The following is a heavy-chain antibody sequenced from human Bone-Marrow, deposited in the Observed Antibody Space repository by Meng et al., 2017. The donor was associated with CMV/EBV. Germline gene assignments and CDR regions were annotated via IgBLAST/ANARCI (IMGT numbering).Heavy chain of an antibody. Sequence: SETLSLTCAVSGGSISSSNWWSWVRQPPGKGREWIGEIYHSGSTNYNPSLKSRVTISVDKSKNQFSLKLSSVTAADTAVYYCAKIDIGYCPNGVCHTDDYWGQGTLVTVSS. CDR3: AKIDIGYCPNGVCHTDDY. CDR1: GGSISSSNW. CDR2: IYHSGST. J-gene: IGHJ4*02. D-gene: IGHD2-8*01. V-gene: IGHV4-4*02.